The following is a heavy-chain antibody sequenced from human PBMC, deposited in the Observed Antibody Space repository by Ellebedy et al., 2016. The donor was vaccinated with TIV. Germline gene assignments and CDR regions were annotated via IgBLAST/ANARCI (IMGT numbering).Heavy chain of an antibody. CDR1: GITFSCSA. V-gene: IGHV3-33*01. J-gene: IGHJ5*02. Sequence: PGGSLRLSCVASGITFSCSARHWVLPTPAKGMEWVALIAYYGSKEDYSDSVKGRFIISRDNSKTTLYLQMNSLRAEDTAVYYCVRAWNNAMFPFDPWGQGILVVVSS. D-gene: IGHD1/OR15-1a*01. CDR3: VRAWNNAMFPFDP. CDR2: IAYYGSKE.